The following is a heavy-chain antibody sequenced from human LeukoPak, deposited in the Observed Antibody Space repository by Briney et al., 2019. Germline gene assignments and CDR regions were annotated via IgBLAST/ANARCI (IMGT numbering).Heavy chain of an antibody. CDR3: AKDRGSGWDFDY. J-gene: IGHJ4*02. CDR1: GFTFDNYA. CDR2: VKGDGITR. D-gene: IGHD6-19*01. V-gene: IGHV3-43*02. Sequence: PGGSLRLSCAASGFTFDNYAMHWVRQAPGKGLEWVSLVKGDGITRYYADSVRGRFTISRDNSKNSIYLQMNSLRSEDTALYFCAKDRGSGWDFDYWGQGTLVAVAS.